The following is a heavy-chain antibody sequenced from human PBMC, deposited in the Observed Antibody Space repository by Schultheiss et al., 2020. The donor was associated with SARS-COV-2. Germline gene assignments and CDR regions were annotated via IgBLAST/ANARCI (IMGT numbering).Heavy chain of an antibody. D-gene: IGHD6-19*01. V-gene: IGHV3-48*03. CDR2: ISSSGSTI. CDR1: GFTFSSYE. Sequence: GGSLRLSCAASGFTFSSYEMNWVRQAPGKGLEWVSYISSSGSTIYYADSVKGRFTISRDNAKNSLYLQMNSLRAEDTAVYYCARGGSSGWRGWFDPWGQGTLVTVSS. J-gene: IGHJ5*02. CDR3: ARGGSSGWRGWFDP.